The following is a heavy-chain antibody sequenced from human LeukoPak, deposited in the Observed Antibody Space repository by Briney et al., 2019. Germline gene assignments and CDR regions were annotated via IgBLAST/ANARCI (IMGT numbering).Heavy chain of an antibody. CDR1: GYIFTNYW. V-gene: IGHV5-51*01. CDR2: ISPGDSDA. CDR3: TRDSRSFSDY. D-gene: IGHD1-26*01. Sequence: GESLKIPCKGSGYIFTNYWLGWVRQMPGQGLEWMGSISPGDSDAKYSPSFQGQVTISADNSITTAYLQWNSLKASDAAMYYCTRDSRSFSDYWGQGTPVTVSS. J-gene: IGHJ4*01.